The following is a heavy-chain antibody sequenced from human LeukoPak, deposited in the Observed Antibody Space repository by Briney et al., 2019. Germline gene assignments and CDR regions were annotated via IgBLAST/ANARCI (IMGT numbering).Heavy chain of an antibody. D-gene: IGHD3-16*01. J-gene: IGHJ4*02. CDR2: IYYSGST. CDR3: ARVVSGSYVDY. Sequence: PSETLSLTCTVSGGSISSYYWSWIRLPPGKGLEWIGYIYYSGSTNYNPSLKSRVTISVDTSKNQFSLKLSSVTAADTAVYYCARVVSGSYVDYWGQGTLVTVSS. V-gene: IGHV4-59*01. CDR1: GGSISSYY.